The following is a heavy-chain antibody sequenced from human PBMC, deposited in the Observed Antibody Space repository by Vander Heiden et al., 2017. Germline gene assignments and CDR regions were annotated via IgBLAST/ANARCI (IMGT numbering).Heavy chain of an antibody. Sequence: QVQLQESGPGLVKPSQTLSLTCTVSGGPISSGGYYWSWLRQRPGKGLEWIGYVYYSGSTYYNPSLQSRVTISVDTPKNQFSLKLSSVTAADTAIYYCARGGTAYGYHYWGQGTLVTVSS. J-gene: IGHJ4*02. CDR3: ARGGTAYGYHY. D-gene: IGHD5-12*01. CDR1: GGPISSGGYY. V-gene: IGHV4-31*03. CDR2: VYYSGST.